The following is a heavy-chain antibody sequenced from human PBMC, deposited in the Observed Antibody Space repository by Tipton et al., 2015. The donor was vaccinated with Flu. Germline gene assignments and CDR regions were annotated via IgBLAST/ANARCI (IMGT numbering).Heavy chain of an antibody. CDR2: VNGDGSST. Sequence: SLRLSCAASGFTFTNYWMHWVRQDPGKGLMWVARVNGDGSSTRHADSVKGRFTISRDNGKNTLYLQMNSLRAEDTAVYYCAQGGHIDYCGQGTLVTVSS. D-gene: IGHD5-18*01. J-gene: IGHJ4*02. CDR3: AQGGHIDY. V-gene: IGHV3-74*01. CDR1: GFTFTNYW.